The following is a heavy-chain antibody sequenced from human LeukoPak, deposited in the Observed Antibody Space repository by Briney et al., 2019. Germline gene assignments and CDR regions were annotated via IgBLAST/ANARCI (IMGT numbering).Heavy chain of an antibody. J-gene: IGHJ4*02. D-gene: IGHD6-13*01. V-gene: IGHV4-34*01. CDR3: ARNRLGSSSGREFDY. CDR1: GGSFSGYY. Sequence: SETLSLTCAVYGGSFSGYYWSWIRQPPGKGLEWIGEINHSGSTNYNPSLKSRVTISVDTSKNQFSLKLSSVTAADTAVYYCARNRLGSSSGREFDYWGQGTLVTVSS. CDR2: INHSGST.